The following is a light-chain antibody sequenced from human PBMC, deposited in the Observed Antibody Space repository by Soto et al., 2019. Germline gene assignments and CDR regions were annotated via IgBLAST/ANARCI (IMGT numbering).Light chain of an antibody. CDR3: QQHSNWPLT. CDR1: QSVSSN. CDR2: DAS. V-gene: IGKV3-11*01. Sequence: EIVLIQSPATLSLSPGERATLSCRASQSVSSNLAWYQQNPGQAPRLLIFDASNRATGIPVRFSGSGSGTDVSFTISSLEPEDFAVYYCQQHSNWPLTCCGGFKVEIK. J-gene: IGKJ4*01.